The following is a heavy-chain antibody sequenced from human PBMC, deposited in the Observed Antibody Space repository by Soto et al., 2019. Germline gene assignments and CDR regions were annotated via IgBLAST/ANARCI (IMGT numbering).Heavy chain of an antibody. Sequence: PSETLSLTCTVSGGSISSYYWIWIRQPPGKGLEWIGYIYYSGSTNYNPSLKSRVTISLDTSKNQFSLKVSSVTAADTSMYYCATFKVGTFGDLCWGQGTLVTVSS. J-gene: IGHJ4*02. CDR1: GGSISSYY. V-gene: IGHV4-59*08. D-gene: IGHD4-17*01. CDR2: IYYSGST. CDR3: ATFKVGTFGDLC.